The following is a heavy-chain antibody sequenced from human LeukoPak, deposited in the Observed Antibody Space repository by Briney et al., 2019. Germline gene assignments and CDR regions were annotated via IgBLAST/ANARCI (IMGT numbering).Heavy chain of an antibody. V-gene: IGHV4-59*06. CDR1: GGSISSYY. CDR2: IYYSGST. CDR3: ARGYYYDSSGYYEDI. D-gene: IGHD3-22*01. Sequence: SETLSLTCTVSGGSISSYYWSWIRQHPGKGLEWIGYIYYSGSTYYNPSLKSRVTISVDTSKNQFSLKLSSVTAADTAVYYCARGYYYDSSGYYEDIWGQGTMVTVSS. J-gene: IGHJ3*02.